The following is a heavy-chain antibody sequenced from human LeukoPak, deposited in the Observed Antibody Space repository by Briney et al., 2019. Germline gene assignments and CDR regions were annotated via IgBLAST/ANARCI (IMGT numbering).Heavy chain of an antibody. CDR2: IIPIFGTA. CDR1: GGTFSSYT. V-gene: IGHV1-69*13. J-gene: IGHJ4*02. CDR3: ASYQQWLVKGTFDY. D-gene: IGHD6-19*01. Sequence: SVKVSCKASGGTFSSYTISWVRQAPGQGLEWMGGIIPIFGTANYAQKFQGRVTITADESTSTAYMELSSLRSEDTAVYYCASYQQWLVKGTFDYWGQGTLVTVSS.